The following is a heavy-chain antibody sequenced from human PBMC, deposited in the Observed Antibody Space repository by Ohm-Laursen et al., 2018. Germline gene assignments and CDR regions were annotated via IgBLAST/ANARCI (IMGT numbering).Heavy chain of an antibody. CDR2: IYSSGSN. J-gene: IGHJ6*02. D-gene: IGHD2-15*01. CDR3: ARHRAGYCSGGNCYSYYYYGLDV. V-gene: IGHV4-59*08. CDR1: GGSINNYY. Sequence: GTLSLTCSVSGGSINNYYWSWIRQPPGKGLEWIGYIYSSGSNNCNPSLESRVTISVDTSKNQFSLELSSVTAADTAVYYCARHRAGYCSGGNCYSYYYYGLDVWGQGTTVTVSS.